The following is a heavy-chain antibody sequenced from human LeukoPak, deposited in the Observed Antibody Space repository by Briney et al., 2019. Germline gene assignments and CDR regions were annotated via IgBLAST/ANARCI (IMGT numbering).Heavy chain of an antibody. CDR1: GGSIGSDY. Sequence: SETLSLTCTDSGGSIGSDYWTWIRQPPGKGLEYIGYIYYTVGTNYNPSLKSRVTIAVDTSKNQFSLKLSSVTAADTAVYFCAKYGNSGWVIDNWGQGTLVTVSS. D-gene: IGHD6-19*01. J-gene: IGHJ4*02. CDR2: IYYTVGT. V-gene: IGHV4-59*08. CDR3: AKYGNSGWVIDN.